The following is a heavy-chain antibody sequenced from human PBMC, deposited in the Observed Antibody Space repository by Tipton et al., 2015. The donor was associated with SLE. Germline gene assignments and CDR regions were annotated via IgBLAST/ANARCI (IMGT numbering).Heavy chain of an antibody. D-gene: IGHD7-27*01. J-gene: IGHJ3*02. CDR2: IYASGST. CDR1: DGSISDYY. Sequence: TLSLTCTVSDGSISDYYWTWIRQLAGEGLEWIGRIYASGSTNYNPSLRSRAAVSVDASKSHFSLKLSSVTAAYTAVYYCARDLGGSYWGAFDIWDQGTMVTVSS. CDR3: ARDLGGSYWGAFDI. V-gene: IGHV4-4*07.